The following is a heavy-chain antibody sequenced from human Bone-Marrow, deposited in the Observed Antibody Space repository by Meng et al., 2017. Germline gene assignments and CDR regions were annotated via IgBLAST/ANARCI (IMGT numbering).Heavy chain of an antibody. CDR2: IYPGDAET. V-gene: IGHV5-51*01. Sequence: GESLKISCQGSGYTFPNYWIGWVRQMPGKGLEWMGIIYPGDAETRHSPSFQGQVTISADKSIATAYLQWSSLKASDTAMYFCASPLSSSWAWGQGTLVTVSS. D-gene: IGHD6-13*01. CDR1: GYTFPNYW. CDR3: ASPLSSSWA. J-gene: IGHJ5*02.